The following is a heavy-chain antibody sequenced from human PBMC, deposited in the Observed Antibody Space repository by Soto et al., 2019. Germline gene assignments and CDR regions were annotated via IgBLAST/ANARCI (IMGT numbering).Heavy chain of an antibody. J-gene: IGHJ6*03. V-gene: IGHV3-48*01. CDR3: ARGEHMPQGYYYYYMDV. Sequence: PGGSLRLSCAASGFTFSIYSMNWVRQAPGKGLEWLSYISSSSSTIYYADSVKGRFTISRDNAQNSLYLQMNSLRAGDTAVYYCARGEHMPQGYYYYYMDVWGKGTTVTVSS. CDR1: GFTFSIYS. D-gene: IGHD2-21*01. CDR2: ISSSSSTI.